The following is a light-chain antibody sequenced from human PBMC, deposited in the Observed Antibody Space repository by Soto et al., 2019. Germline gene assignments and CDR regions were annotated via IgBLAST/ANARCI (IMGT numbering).Light chain of an antibody. Sequence: EIVLTQSPATLSVSPGERATISSRYSQTVGNYLAWYQQKPGQVPRLLIYNASNRATGVPVRFSGSGSGTEFTLTFISLEPEDFAVYYCQQRGNWPLPWTFGQGTKVDIK. CDR2: NAS. CDR3: QQRGNWPLPWT. J-gene: IGKJ1*01. V-gene: IGKV3-11*01. CDR1: QTVGNY.